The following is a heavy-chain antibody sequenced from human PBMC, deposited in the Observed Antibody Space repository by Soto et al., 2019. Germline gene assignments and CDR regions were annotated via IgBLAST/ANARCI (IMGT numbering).Heavy chain of an antibody. D-gene: IGHD3-10*01. V-gene: IGHV4-30-4*01. CDR1: GDSINSGDYY. CDR2: SFYSGIT. CDR3: ARWSGVGVAGMDV. J-gene: IGHJ6*02. Sequence: QVQLQESGPRLVKPLQTLSLTCTVSGDSINSGDYYWSWIRQPPGRGLEWVGYSFYSGITDYNPSLKSRMTISMDTSKTQFSLRLNSVTAADTAVYSCARWSGVGVAGMDVWGQGTTVSVSS.